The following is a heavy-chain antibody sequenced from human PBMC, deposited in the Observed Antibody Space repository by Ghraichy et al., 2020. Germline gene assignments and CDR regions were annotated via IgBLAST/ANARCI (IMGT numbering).Heavy chain of an antibody. CDR1: GFTFSNYW. J-gene: IGHJ4*02. CDR2: IKEDGSEK. V-gene: IGHV3-7*01. CDR3: ARFRPFDY. Sequence: GGSQRLSCAASGFTFSNYWMSWVRQAPGKGLEWVANIKEDGSEKYYGDSVKGRFTIFRDNAKNSLYLQMNSLRAEDTAVYYFARFRPFDYWGQGTLVTVSS.